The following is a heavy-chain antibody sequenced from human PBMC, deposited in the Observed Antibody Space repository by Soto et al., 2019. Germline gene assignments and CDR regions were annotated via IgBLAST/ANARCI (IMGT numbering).Heavy chain of an antibody. Sequence: EVQLVESGGGLVKPGGSLRLSCAASGFTFSSYSMNWVRQAPGKGVEWVSSISSSSSYIYYADSVKGRFTISRDNAKNSLYLQMNSLRAEDTAVYYCTSGIAVADPDDYWGQGTLVTVSS. CDR1: GFTFSSYS. D-gene: IGHD6-19*01. V-gene: IGHV3-21*01. J-gene: IGHJ4*02. CDR3: TSGIAVADPDDY. CDR2: ISSSSSYI.